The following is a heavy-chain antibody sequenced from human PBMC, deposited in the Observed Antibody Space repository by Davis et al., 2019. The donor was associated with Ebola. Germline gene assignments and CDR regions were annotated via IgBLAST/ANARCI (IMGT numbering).Heavy chain of an antibody. J-gene: IGHJ5*02. CDR2: ITGSSDLT. D-gene: IGHD1-1*01. CDR3: VKKGRLVPGDSWFDA. CDR1: GFTFSSHV. V-gene: IGHV3-23*01. Sequence: PGGSLRLSCAASGFTFSSHVITWVRQATGKGPEWVSGITGSSDLTTYADSVKGRCTISRDNSKNTLYLQMNDLRVEDTAVYHCVKKGRLVPGDSWFDAWGQGTLVTVSS.